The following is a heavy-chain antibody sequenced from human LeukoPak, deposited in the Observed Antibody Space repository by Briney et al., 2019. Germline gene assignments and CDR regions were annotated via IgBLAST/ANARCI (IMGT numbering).Heavy chain of an antibody. V-gene: IGHV4-31*03. CDR2: IYYTGIT. CDR3: ARVPRLDYYDSSGGFDY. D-gene: IGHD3-22*01. Sequence: PSETLSLTCTVSGGSISSGAFYNNWIRQRPGKGLEWIGYIYYTGITSYNPSLKSRATMSVDTSLNQVSLKLTSLTAADTAVYYCARVPRLDYYDSSGGFDYWGQGTLVTVSS. J-gene: IGHJ4*02. CDR1: GGSISSGAFY.